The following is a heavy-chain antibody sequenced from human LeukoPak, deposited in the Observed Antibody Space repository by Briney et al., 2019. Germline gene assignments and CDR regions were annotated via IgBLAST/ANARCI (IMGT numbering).Heavy chain of an antibody. Sequence: PSQTLSLTCTVSGGSITSNSYYWGWIRQPPGKGLEWIGSITYSGSTYYNPSLKRRVTISIDTSKNQFSLKLSSVTAADTAVYYCARERREQLLPPYTRSVTYFDYWGQGTLVTVSS. D-gene: IGHD2-2*01. V-gene: IGHV4-39*07. CDR2: ITYSGST. CDR1: GGSITSNSYY. CDR3: ARERREQLLPPYTRSVTYFDY. J-gene: IGHJ4*02.